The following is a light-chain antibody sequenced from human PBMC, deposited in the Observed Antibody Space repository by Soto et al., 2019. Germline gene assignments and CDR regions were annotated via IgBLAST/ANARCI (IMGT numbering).Light chain of an antibody. CDR1: QSVTSSY. J-gene: IGKJ4*01. CDR3: QQYGDSPLT. CDR2: GVS. Sequence: EIVLTQSPGTVSLSPGERATLSFSSSQSVTSSYLAWYQQKPGQAPRLLIYGVSSRATGIPDRFSGSGAGTDFTLTISRLEPEDFAVYYCQQYGDSPLTFGGGTKVDIK. V-gene: IGKV3-20*01.